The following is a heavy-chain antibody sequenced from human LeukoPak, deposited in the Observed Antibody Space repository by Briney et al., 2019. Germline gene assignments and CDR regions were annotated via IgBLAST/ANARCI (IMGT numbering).Heavy chain of an antibody. CDR1: SGSTSNYY. J-gene: IGHJ2*01. CDR2: IYTSGST. CDR3: AVDSSEDYGRGNFDL. D-gene: IGHD3-10*01. Sequence: MSSETLSLTCTVSSGSTSNYYWSWIRQPAGXGLEWIGRIYTSGSTNYNPSLKSRVTMSIDTSKNQVSLKLASVTAADTAIYYCAVDSSEDYGRGNFDLWGRGTLVTVSS. V-gene: IGHV4-4*07.